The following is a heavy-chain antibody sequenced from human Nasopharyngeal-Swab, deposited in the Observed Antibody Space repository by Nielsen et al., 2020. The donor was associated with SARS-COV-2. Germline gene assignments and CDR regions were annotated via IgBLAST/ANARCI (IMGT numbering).Heavy chain of an antibody. Sequence: GESLKISCAASGFTFSRRWMAWVRQAPGKGLEWVANINQDGSQKYYVDSVKGRFTISRDNAENSLYLQMDSLRADDTAVYYCARDPEYSALDIWGQGTMVTVSS. V-gene: IGHV3-7*01. D-gene: IGHD1-14*01. CDR2: INQDGSQK. J-gene: IGHJ3*02. CDR3: ARDPEYSALDI. CDR1: GFTFSRRW.